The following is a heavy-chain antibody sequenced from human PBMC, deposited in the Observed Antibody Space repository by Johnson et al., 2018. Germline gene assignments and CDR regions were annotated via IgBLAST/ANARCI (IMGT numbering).Heavy chain of an antibody. CDR2: IIPVFKTT. D-gene: IGHD3-3*01. Sequence: QVQLVQSGAEVKKPGSSVKVSCETSGGTFNNYGISWVRLAPGHGLEWMGGIIPVFKTTDYSRRFQDRVTITVDESTNTVFMELNNLTSADTAVYYCAREKATTFAGEHWFDPWGQGTLVTVSS. V-gene: IGHV1-69*01. CDR1: GGTFNNYG. J-gene: IGHJ5*02. CDR3: AREKATTFAGEHWFDP.